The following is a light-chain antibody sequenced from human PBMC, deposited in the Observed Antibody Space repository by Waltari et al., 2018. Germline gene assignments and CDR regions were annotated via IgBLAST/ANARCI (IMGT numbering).Light chain of an antibody. CDR1: QSVNRN. CDR3: QQSIQWPYT. V-gene: IGKV3D-15*01. J-gene: IGKJ2*01. CDR2: GVS. Sequence: DIAMTQSPATLSLSPGERATLSCRASQSVNRNLAWYQQKPGQPPRLLIYGVSSRATGIPDRFTGSGSGMEFTLTISSLEPEDVGIYHCQQSIQWPYTFGQGTEVEIK.